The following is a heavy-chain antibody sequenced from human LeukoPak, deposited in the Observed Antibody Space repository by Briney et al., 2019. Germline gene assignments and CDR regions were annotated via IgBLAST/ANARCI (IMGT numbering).Heavy chain of an antibody. CDR3: ARSPGIVGATSGGDY. Sequence: GGSLRLSCAASGSTFSSYSMNWVRQAPGKGLEWVSSISSSSSYIYYADSVKGRFTISRDNAKNSLYLQMNSLRAEDTAVYYCARSPGIVGATSGGDYWGQGTLVTVSS. CDR1: GSTFSSYS. J-gene: IGHJ4*02. D-gene: IGHD1-26*01. CDR2: ISSSSSYI. V-gene: IGHV3-21*01.